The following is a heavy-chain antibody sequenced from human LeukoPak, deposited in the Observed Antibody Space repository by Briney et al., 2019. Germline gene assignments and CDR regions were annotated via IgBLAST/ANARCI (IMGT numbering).Heavy chain of an antibody. V-gene: IGHV3-49*04. CDR1: GFTFSTYS. D-gene: IGHD4-23*01. Sequence: PGGSLRLSCAASGFTFSTYSMNWVRQAPGKGLEWVGFIKTKAYGGTTEYAASVKGRFSISRDDSKSIAYLQMNSLKTDDAAVYYCTRTYYGGLDYWGQGTLVTVSS. CDR2: IKTKAYGGTT. CDR3: TRTYYGGLDY. J-gene: IGHJ4*02.